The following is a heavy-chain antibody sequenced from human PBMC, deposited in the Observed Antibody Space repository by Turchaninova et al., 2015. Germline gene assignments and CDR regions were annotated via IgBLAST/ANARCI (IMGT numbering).Heavy chain of an antibody. Sequence: QVQLQQWGAGLLKPSETLSLTCAVYGGSFSGYHWSWFRPPPGKGLEWIGEINDSGRTNYNPSLKSRVTISVDTSKNQFSLKLRSVTAADTAVYYCASPITIFGYYGMDVWGQGTTVTVSS. V-gene: IGHV4-34*01. D-gene: IGHD3-3*01. CDR1: GGSFSGYH. CDR2: INDSGRT. CDR3: ASPITIFGYYGMDV. J-gene: IGHJ6*02.